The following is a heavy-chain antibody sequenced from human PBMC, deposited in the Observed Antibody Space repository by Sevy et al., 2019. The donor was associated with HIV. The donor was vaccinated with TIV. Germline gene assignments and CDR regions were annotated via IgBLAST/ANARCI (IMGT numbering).Heavy chain of an antibody. Sequence: GEALKISCSASDFTFSSYAMSWVRQAPGKGLEWVSSISGSGRFTYYADFVEGRFIISRDNSKNTLSVQMNSLRAEDTAVYYCAKGFCSGATCPRDYYYYGMDVWGQGTTVTVSS. D-gene: IGHD2-15*01. J-gene: IGHJ6*02. CDR3: AKGFCSGATCPRDYYYYGMDV. CDR1: DFTFSSYA. V-gene: IGHV3-23*01. CDR2: ISGSGRFT.